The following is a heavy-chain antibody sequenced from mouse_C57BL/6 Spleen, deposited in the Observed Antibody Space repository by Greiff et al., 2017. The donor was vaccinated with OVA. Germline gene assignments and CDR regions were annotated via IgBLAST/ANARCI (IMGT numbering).Heavy chain of an antibody. Sequence: EVKLQESGGGLVKPGGSLKLSCAASGFTFSDYGMHWVRQAPEKGLEWVAYISSGSSTIYYADTVKGRFTISRDNAKNTLFLQMTSLRSEDTAMYYCARPCRGNYYAMDYWGQGTSVTVSS. J-gene: IGHJ4*01. CDR1: GFTFSDYG. V-gene: IGHV5-17*01. CDR3: ARPCRGNYYAMDY. CDR2: ISSGSSTI.